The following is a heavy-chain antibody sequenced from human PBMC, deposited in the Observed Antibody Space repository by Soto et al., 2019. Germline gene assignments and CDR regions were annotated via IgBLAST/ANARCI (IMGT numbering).Heavy chain of an antibody. CDR2: IYYSGST. J-gene: IGHJ4*02. Sequence: SETLSLTCTVSGGSISSYYWIWIRQPPGKGLEWIGYIYYSGSTNYNPSPKSRVTISVDTSKNQFSLKLSSVTAADTAVYYCARGDGSGNESLDYWGQGTLVTVSS. CDR1: GGSISSYY. V-gene: IGHV4-59*01. D-gene: IGHD3-10*01. CDR3: ARGDGSGNESLDY.